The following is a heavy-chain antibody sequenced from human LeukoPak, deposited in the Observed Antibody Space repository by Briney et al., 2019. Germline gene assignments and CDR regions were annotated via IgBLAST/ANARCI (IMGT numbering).Heavy chain of an antibody. CDR2: INHSGST. Sequence: PSETLSLTCAVYGGSFSGYYWSWIRQPPGKGLQWIGEINHSGSTSYNPSLKSRVTISVDTSKNQFSLKLSSVTAADTAIYYCARYQTGTMFAVWGQGTLVTISS. D-gene: IGHD1/OR15-1a*01. J-gene: IGHJ4*02. CDR1: GGSFSGYY. V-gene: IGHV4-34*01. CDR3: ARYQTGTMFAV.